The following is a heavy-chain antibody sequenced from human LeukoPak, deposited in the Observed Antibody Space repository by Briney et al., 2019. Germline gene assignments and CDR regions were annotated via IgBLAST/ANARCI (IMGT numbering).Heavy chain of an antibody. Sequence: SETLSLTCTVSGGSISSYYWSWIRQPPGKGLEWIGDIYYSGSINYNPSLKSRVTISVDTSKNHSSLKLSSVTAADTAVYYCARMSGRESSGYYLDYWGQGTLVTVSS. CDR3: ARMSGRESSGYYLDY. D-gene: IGHD3-22*01. CDR2: IYYSGSI. J-gene: IGHJ4*02. CDR1: GGSISSYY. V-gene: IGHV4-59*12.